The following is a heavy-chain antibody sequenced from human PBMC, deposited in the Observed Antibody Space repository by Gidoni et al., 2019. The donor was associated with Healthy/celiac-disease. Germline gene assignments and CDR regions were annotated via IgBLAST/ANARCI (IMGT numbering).Heavy chain of an antibody. CDR2: ISGSGGST. V-gene: IGHV3-23*01. Sequence: EVQLLESGGGLVQPGGSLRLSCAASGFTFSSYAMSWVRQAPGKGLEWVSAISGSGGSTYYADSVKGRFTISRDNSKNTLYLQMNSLRAEDTAVYYCAKDGRNITMVRGAMSWFDPWGQGTLVTVSS. CDR3: AKDGRNITMVRGAMSWFDP. D-gene: IGHD3-10*01. J-gene: IGHJ5*02. CDR1: GFTFSSYA.